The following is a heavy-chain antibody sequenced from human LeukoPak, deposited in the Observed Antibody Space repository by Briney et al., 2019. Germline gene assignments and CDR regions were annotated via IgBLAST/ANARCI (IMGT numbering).Heavy chain of an antibody. CDR1: GFTFSSYA. J-gene: IGHJ6*02. CDR2: ISGSGGST. CDR3: AKENYDFWSGYYTPSGMDV. V-gene: IGHV3-23*01. Sequence: GASLRLSCAASGFTFSSYAMSWVRQAPGKGLGWVSAISGSGGSTYYADSVKGRFTISRDNSKNTLYLQMNSLRAEDTAVYYCAKENYDFWSGYYTPSGMDVWGQGTTVTVSS. D-gene: IGHD3-3*01.